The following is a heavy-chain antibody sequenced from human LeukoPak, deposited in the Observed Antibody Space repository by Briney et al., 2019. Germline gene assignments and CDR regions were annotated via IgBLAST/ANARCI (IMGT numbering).Heavy chain of an antibody. D-gene: IGHD2-15*01. CDR2: ISWNSGSI. CDR1: GFTFDDYA. V-gene: IGHV3-9*01. CDR3: AKGYCSGGSCYRYSYFDY. Sequence: GGSLRLSCAASGFTFDDYAMHWVRHAPGKGLEWVSGISWNSGSIVYADSVKGRFTISRDNAKNSLYLQMNSLRAEDTALYYCAKGYCSGGSCYRYSYFDYWGQGTLVTVSS. J-gene: IGHJ4*02.